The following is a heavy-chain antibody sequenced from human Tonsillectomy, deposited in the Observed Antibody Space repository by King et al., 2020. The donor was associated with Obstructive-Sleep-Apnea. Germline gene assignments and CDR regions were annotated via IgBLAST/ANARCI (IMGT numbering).Heavy chain of an antibody. CDR2: IYHSGTT. Sequence: QLQESGPGLVKPSGTLSLTCAVSGGSISSSNWWSWVRQPPGKGLEWIGEIYHSGTTNYNPSLKSRVTISADKSKNQFSLELSSVTAADTAVDYCASDSGGYCSGGSCYSRGGYDYWGQGTLVTVSS. D-gene: IGHD2-15*01. V-gene: IGHV4-4*02. J-gene: IGHJ4*02. CDR3: ASDSGGYCSGGSCYSRGGYDY. CDR1: GGSISSSNW.